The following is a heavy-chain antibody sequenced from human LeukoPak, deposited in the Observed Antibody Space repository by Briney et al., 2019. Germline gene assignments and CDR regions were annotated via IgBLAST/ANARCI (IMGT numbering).Heavy chain of an antibody. CDR1: GFTFSSYE. CDR3: ARNQDYGDV. V-gene: IGHV3-48*03. CDR2: ISSSGSTI. J-gene: IGHJ6*03. Sequence: GGSLRLSCAASGFTFSSYEMNWVRQAPGKGLEWVSYISSSGSTIYYADSVKGRFTISRDNAKNSLYLQMNSLRAEDTAVYYCARNQDYGDVWGKGTTVTVSS.